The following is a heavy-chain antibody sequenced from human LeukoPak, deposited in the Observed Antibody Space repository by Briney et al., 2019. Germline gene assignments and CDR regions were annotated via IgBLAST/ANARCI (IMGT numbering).Heavy chain of an antibody. Sequence: GGSLRLSCAASGFTFDDYAMHWVRQAPGKGLEWVSGISWNSGSIGYADSVKGRFTISRDNAKNSLYLQMNSLRTEDTALYYCAKDGRDLFNDYGDYVGAGYYFDYWGQGTLVTVSS. CDR2: ISWNSGSI. V-gene: IGHV3-9*01. CDR3: AKDGRDLFNDYGDYVGAGYYFDY. CDR1: GFTFDDYA. J-gene: IGHJ4*02. D-gene: IGHD4-17*01.